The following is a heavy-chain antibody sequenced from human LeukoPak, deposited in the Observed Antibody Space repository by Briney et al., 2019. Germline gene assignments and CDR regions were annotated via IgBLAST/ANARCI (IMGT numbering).Heavy chain of an antibody. D-gene: IGHD3-9*01. V-gene: IGHV1-2*02. CDR1: GYTFIGYY. CDR3: ARGPALYYDILTGSTYNYFDP. CDR2: INPKTGGT. Sequence: ASVKVSYKASGYTFIGYYMHWVRQAPAHGPEWMGWINPKTGGTKYAQKFHGRLTMTRDTSISTAYMELSRLRSDDTAVYYCARGPALYYDILTGSTYNYFDPWGQGTLVTVSS. J-gene: IGHJ5*02.